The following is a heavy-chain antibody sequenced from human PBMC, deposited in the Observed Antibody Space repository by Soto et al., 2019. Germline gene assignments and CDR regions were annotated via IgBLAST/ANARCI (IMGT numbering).Heavy chain of an antibody. CDR1: GFTFSSYA. D-gene: IGHD6-19*01. J-gene: IGHJ4*02. CDR3: ARGDIIAVAGTYY. Sequence: QVQLVESGGGVVQPGRSLRLSCAASGFTFSSYAMHWVRQAPGKGLEWVAVISYDGSNKYYADSVKGRFTISRDNSKNTLYLQMNSLRAEDTAVYYCARGDIIAVAGTYYLGQGTLVTVSS. V-gene: IGHV3-30-3*01. CDR2: ISYDGSNK.